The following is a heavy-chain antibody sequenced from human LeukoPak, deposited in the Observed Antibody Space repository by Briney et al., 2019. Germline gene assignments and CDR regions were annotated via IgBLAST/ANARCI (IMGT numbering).Heavy chain of an antibody. CDR3: AKGDTGLVIGYFDY. CDR1: GFTFSSYA. D-gene: IGHD5-18*01. J-gene: IGHJ4*02. CDR2: ISGSGGNT. V-gene: IGHV3-23*01. Sequence: GGSLRLSCAASGFTFSSYAMTWVRQAPGKGLEWVSGISGSGGNTYSADSVKGRFTISRDNSKNTLYLQMNSLRAEDTAVYYCAKGDTGLVIGYFDYWGQGTLVTVSS.